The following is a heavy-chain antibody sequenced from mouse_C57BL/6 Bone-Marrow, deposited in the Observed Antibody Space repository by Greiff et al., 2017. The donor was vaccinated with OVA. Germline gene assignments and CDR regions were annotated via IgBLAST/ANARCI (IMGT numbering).Heavy chain of an antibody. D-gene: IGHD1-1*01. V-gene: IGHV1-81*01. CDR3: ARSGSYGRSP. J-gene: IGHJ3*01. CDR1: GYTFTSSG. CDR2: IYPRSGYT. Sequence: QVQLQQSGAELARPGASVKLSCKASGYTFTSSGISWVKQRTGQGLAWIGEIYPRSGYTSYNEKFKGKATLAADKSSSTAYMGRRSLAAEDSAVYVCARSGSYGRSPWGKGTLVTVSA.